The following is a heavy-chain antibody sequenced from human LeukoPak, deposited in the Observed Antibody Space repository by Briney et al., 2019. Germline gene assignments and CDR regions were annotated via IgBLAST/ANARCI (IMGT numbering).Heavy chain of an antibody. D-gene: IGHD6-13*01. CDR3: ARDRPGPLSSSWQIGAFDI. CDR2: ISYDGSNK. CDR1: GFTFSSYA. Sequence: PGRSLRLSCAASGFTFSSYAMHWVRQAPGKGLEWVAVISYDGSNKYYADSVKGRFTISRDNSKNTLYLQMNSLRAEDTAVYYCARDRPGPLSSSWQIGAFDIWGQGTMVTVSS. V-gene: IGHV3-30-3*01. J-gene: IGHJ3*02.